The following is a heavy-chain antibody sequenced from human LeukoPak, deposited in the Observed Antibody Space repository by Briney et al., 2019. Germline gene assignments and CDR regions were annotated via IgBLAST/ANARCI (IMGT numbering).Heavy chain of an antibody. CDR1: GGSFSGYY. J-gene: IGHJ4*02. V-gene: IGHV4-34*01. D-gene: IGHD5-12*01. CDR2: INHSGST. Sequence: SETLSLTCAVYGGSFSGYYWSWIRQPPGKGLEWIGEINHSGSTNYNPSLKSRVTISVDTSKNQFSLKLSSVTAADTAVYYCARQSYSGYESFDYWGQGTLVTVSS. CDR3: ARQSYSGYESFDY.